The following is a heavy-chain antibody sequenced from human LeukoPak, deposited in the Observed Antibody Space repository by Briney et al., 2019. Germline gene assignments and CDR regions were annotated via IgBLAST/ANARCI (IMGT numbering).Heavy chain of an antibody. CDR2: ISSSSSTI. CDR3: ASRNYYGSGTYPES. V-gene: IGHV3-11*04. Sequence: PGGSLRLSCAASGFTLSDYYMSWIRQAPGKGLEWVSYISSSSSTIYYADSVKGRFTISRDNAKNSLYLQMNSLRAEDTAVYYCASRNYYGSGTYPESWGQGTLVTVSS. D-gene: IGHD3-10*01. CDR1: GFTLSDYY. J-gene: IGHJ5*02.